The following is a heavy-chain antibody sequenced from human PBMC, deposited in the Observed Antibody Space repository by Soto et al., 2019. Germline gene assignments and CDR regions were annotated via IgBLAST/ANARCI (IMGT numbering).Heavy chain of an antibody. CDR2: IVVGSGNT. CDR3: AAGGREQQLDEGSMGATIADY. D-gene: IGHD1-26*01. J-gene: IGHJ4*02. V-gene: IGHV1-58*01. Sequence: ASVKVSCKASGFTFTSSAVQWVRQARGQRLEWIGWIVVGSGNTNYAQKFQERVTITRDMSTSTAYMELSSLRSEDTAVYYCAAGGREQQLDEGSMGATIADYWGQGTLVTVSS. CDR1: GFTFTSSA.